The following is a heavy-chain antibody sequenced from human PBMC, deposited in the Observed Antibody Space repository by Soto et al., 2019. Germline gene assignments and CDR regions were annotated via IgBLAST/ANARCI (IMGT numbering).Heavy chain of an antibody. V-gene: IGHV3-30-3*01. CDR2: ISYDGSNK. Sequence: GESLKISCAASGFTFSSYAMHWVRQAPGKGLEWVAVISYDGSNKYYADSVKGRFTISRDNSKNTLYLQMNSLRAEDTAVYYCARGRLKYSSSPENWFDPWGQGTLVTVSS. D-gene: IGHD6-6*01. CDR3: ARGRLKYSSSPENWFDP. J-gene: IGHJ5*02. CDR1: GFTFSSYA.